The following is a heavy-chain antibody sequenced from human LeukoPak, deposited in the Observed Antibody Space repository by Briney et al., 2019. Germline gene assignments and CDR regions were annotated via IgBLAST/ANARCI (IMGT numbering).Heavy chain of an antibody. CDR1: GFTFSEYA. CDR2: SSADGSKK. J-gene: IGHJ4*02. CDR3: AKDYGGASYYFDY. Sequence: GGSLRLSCAASGFTFSEYAMNWVRQAPGKGLEWVAVSSADGSKKYYADSVKGRFSISRDNSKNTLYLQMNSLRAEDTAVYYCAKDYGGASYYFDYWGQGTLVTVSS. V-gene: IGHV3-30*18. D-gene: IGHD4-23*01.